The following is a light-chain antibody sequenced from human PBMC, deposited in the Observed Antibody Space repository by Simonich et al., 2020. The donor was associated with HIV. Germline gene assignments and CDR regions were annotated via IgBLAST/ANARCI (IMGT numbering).Light chain of an antibody. J-gene: IGLJ3*02. V-gene: IGLV2-11*01. CDR1: SSDVGDYNY. CDR2: DVT. CDR3: CSYAGSYTSWV. Sequence: QSALTQPASVSGSPGQSITISCTGTSSDVGDYNYVSWYQQHPGKAPKLMIYDVTKRPSGVPDRFSGSKSGNTASLTISGLQAEDEADYYCCSYAGSYTSWVFGGGTKLTVL.